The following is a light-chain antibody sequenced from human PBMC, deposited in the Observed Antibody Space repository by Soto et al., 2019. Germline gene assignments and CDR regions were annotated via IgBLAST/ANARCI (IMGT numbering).Light chain of an antibody. CDR3: SSYTSSSTV. CDR1: SSDVGGYNY. V-gene: IGLV2-14*01. Sequence: QSALTQPASVSESPGQSITISCTGTSSDVGGYNYVSWYQQHPGKAPKLMIYDVSNRPSGVSNRFSGSKSGNTASLTISGLQAEDEADYYCSSYTSSSTVFGGGTKLTVL. J-gene: IGLJ2*01. CDR2: DVS.